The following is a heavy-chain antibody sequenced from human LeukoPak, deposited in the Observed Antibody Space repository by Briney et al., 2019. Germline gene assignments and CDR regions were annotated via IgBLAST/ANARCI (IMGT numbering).Heavy chain of an antibody. D-gene: IGHD1-26*01. J-gene: IGHJ3*01. Sequence: PGESLKISCKGSGYRFSIYWIAWVRQMPGKGLEWLGIIYPGDSDTRYSPSFQGRVTVSVDNSINTAYLQWSSLKASDTAIYYCARRVGANDAFDFWGQGTMVNVFS. V-gene: IGHV5-51*01. CDR2: IYPGDSDT. CDR1: GYRFSIYW. CDR3: ARRVGANDAFDF.